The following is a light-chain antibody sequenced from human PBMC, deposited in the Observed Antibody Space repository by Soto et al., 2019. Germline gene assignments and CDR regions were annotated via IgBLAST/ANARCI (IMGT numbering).Light chain of an antibody. Sequence: DIVMTQSPLSLPVTPGEPASISCRSSQSLLHSNGYNYLDWYLQKPGQSPQLLIYLGSNRASGVPDRFSGSGSGTEFTLKISRVEAEDVGFYYCMQALHTPWTFGQGTKVEIK. J-gene: IGKJ1*01. V-gene: IGKV2-28*01. CDR1: QSLLHSNGYNY. CDR2: LGS. CDR3: MQALHTPWT.